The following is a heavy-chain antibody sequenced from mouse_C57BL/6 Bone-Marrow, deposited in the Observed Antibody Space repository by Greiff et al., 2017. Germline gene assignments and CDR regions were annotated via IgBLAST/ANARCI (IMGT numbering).Heavy chain of an antibody. V-gene: IGHV1-61*01. J-gene: IGHJ2*01. CDR1: GYTFTSYW. Sequence: QVHVKQPGAELVRPGSSVKLSCKASGYTFTSYWMDWVKQRPGQGLEWIGNIYPSDSETHYNQKFKDKATLTVDKSSSTAYMQLSSLTSEDSAVYYCARRAYYSNFFDYWGQGTTRTVSS. D-gene: IGHD2-5*01. CDR3: ARRAYYSNFFDY. CDR2: IYPSDSET.